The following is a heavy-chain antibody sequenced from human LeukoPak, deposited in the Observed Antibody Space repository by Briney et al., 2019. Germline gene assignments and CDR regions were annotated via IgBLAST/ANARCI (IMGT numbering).Heavy chain of an antibody. D-gene: IGHD6-19*01. CDR1: GGSITNNNYY. CDR3: ARSTVAGTRKVDY. CDR2: IYYSGST. V-gene: IGHV4-39*01. J-gene: IGHJ4*02. Sequence: SETLSLTCTVSGGSITNNNYYWGWIRQPPGKGLEWVGSIYYSGSTYYNPSLKSRVSISVDTSKNQFSLKLSSVTAADTAMYYCARSTVAGTRKVDYWGQGTLVTVSS.